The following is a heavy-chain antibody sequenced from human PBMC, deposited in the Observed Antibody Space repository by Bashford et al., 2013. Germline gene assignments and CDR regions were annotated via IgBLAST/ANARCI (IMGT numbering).Heavy chain of an antibody. Sequence: WVRQAPGQGLEWMGWINPNSGGTKYAQKFQGRVTMTRDTSISTAHMELSRLRSDDTAIYYCARGIAVADRVVVYYFDHWGQGTLVTVSS. CDR3: ARGIAVADRVVVYYFDH. CDR2: INPNSGGT. J-gene: IGHJ4*02. V-gene: IGHV1-2*02. D-gene: IGHD6-19*01.